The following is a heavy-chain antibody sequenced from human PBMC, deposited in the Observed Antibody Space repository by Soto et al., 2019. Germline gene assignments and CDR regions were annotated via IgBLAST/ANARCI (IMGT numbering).Heavy chain of an antibody. J-gene: IGHJ6*02. D-gene: IGHD6-13*01. CDR2: MNPNSGNT. V-gene: IGHV1-8*01. Sequence: QVQLVQSGAEVKKPGASVKVSCKASGYTFTSYDINWVRQATGQGLEWMGWMNPNSGNTGYAQKFQGRVTMTMNTSISTAYIKLSSMMSEETAVYYGASRGYSSSWYYYYYYGMDVWGQGTMVTVSS. CDR1: GYTFTSYD. CDR3: ASRGYSSSWYYYYYYGMDV.